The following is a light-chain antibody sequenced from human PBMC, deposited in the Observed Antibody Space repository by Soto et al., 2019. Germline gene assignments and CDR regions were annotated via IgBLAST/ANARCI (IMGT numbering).Light chain of an antibody. CDR2: DVS. CDR1: NSDVGGYNY. CDR3: SSYTASSTYA. V-gene: IGLV2-14*01. J-gene: IGLJ1*01. Sequence: QSALTQPASVSGSPGQSITISCTGTNSDVGGYNYVSWYQQYPGKAPKVMIYDVSNRPSGVSNRFSGSKSGNTASLTIFGLQAEGEADYYCSSYTASSTYAFGTGTKLTVL.